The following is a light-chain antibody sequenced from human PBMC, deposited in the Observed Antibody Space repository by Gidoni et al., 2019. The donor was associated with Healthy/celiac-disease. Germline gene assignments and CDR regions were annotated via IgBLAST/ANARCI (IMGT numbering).Light chain of an antibody. Sequence: IVLTHSPGTLSFSPGERATLSCRASQSVSSSYLAWYQQKPGQAPRLLIYGASSRATGIPDRFSGSGSGTDFTLTISRLEPEDFAVYYCQQYGGSYTFGQGTKLEIK. J-gene: IGKJ2*01. V-gene: IGKV3-20*01. CDR1: QSVSSSY. CDR3: QQYGGSYT. CDR2: GAS.